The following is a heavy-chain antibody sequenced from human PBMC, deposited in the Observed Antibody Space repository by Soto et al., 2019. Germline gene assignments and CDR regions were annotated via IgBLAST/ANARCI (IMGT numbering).Heavy chain of an antibody. CDR2: ISGSGGST. J-gene: IGHJ4*02. Sequence: EVQLLESGGGLVQPGGSLRLSCAASGFTFSSNAMSWVRQAPGKGLEWVSAISGSGGSTYYADSVKGRFTISRDNSKNTLYLQMNSLRAEDTAVYYCAKVPSGYSYGSRGVDYWGQGTLVTVSS. CDR3: AKVPSGYSYGSRGVDY. CDR1: GFTFSSNA. D-gene: IGHD5-18*01. V-gene: IGHV3-23*01.